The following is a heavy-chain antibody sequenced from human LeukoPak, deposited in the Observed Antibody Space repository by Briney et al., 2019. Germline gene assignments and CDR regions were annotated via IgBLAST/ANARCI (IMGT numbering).Heavy chain of an antibody. CDR3: ARDAGYGYSVIDY. J-gene: IGHJ4*02. V-gene: IGHV3-7*01. CDR2: INLDGSAK. Sequence: GGSLRLSCAASGFTFSSYWINWVRQTPGKGLEWVAHINLDGSAKYYADSLKGRFTISRDNAKNSLYLQMNSLRVEDTAVYYCARDAGYGYSVIDYSGQGTLVTASS. CDR1: GFTFSSYW. D-gene: IGHD5-18*01.